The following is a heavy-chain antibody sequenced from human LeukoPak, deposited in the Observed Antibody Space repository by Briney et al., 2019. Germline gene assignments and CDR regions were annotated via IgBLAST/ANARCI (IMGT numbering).Heavy chain of an antibody. CDR1: GYTFTSYG. D-gene: IGHD6-19*01. CDR3: AREVAVAGYFDY. J-gene: IGHJ4*02. V-gene: IGHV1-18*01. CDR2: ISAYNGNT. Sequence: ASVKVSCKASGYTFTSYGIIWVRQAPGQGLEWMGWISAYNGNTNYAQKLQGRVTMTTDTSTSTAYMELRSLRSDDTAVYYCAREVAVAGYFDYWGQGTLVTVSS.